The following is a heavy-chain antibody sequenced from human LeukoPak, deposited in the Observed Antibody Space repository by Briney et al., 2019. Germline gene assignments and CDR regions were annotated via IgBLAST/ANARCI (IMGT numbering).Heavy chain of an antibody. V-gene: IGHV3-30*02. Sequence: GGSLRLSCAASAFSFNHEAMDWVRQAPGKGLEWVAFIQNDGSATNYADSVKGRFTISRDSSKNTLYLQMNSPRDDDTAVYYCTNGKHHGFGIDYWGQGTLVTVSS. CDR1: AFSFNHEA. J-gene: IGHJ4*02. CDR3: TNGKHHGFGIDY. D-gene: IGHD3-10*01. CDR2: IQNDGSAT.